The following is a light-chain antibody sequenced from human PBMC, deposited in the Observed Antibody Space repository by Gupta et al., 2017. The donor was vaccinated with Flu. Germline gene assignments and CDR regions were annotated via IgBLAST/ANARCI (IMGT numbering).Light chain of an antibody. J-gene: IGLJ3*02. Sequence: SELTQDPAVSVALGHTVRITCQGDSLRTYSASWYQQKPGQAPVLVIYGKNNRPSGIPDRFSGSSSGNIVSLTITGAQAEDEADYDCNSRDSSGNHGVFGGGTKLTVL. V-gene: IGLV3-19*01. CDR3: NSRDSSGNHGV. CDR2: GKN. CDR1: SLRTYS.